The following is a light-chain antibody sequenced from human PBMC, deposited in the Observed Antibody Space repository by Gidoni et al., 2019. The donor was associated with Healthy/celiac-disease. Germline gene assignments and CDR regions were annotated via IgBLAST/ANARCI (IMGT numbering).Light chain of an antibody. CDR2: GAS. J-gene: IGKJ1*01. V-gene: IGKV3-15*01. Sequence: QAPRLLIYGASTRATGIPARFSGSGSGTEFTLPISSLQSEDFAVYSCQQYNNWPPWTFAKGPRWKSN. CDR3: QQYNNWPPWT.